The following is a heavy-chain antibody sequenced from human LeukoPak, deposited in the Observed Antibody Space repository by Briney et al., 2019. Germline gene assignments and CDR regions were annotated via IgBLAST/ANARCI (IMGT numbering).Heavy chain of an antibody. CDR2: IYTTGST. J-gene: IGHJ3*01. Sequence: SETLSLTCSVSDGSMISNHWSWVRQPAGKGLEWIGRIYTTGSTDYNPSLMSRVTMSVDTSKNQFSLKLRSVTAADTAVYYCARAERTVNVFDSWGQGTIVTVSS. D-gene: IGHD3-10*02. CDR3: ARAERTVNVFDS. CDR1: DGSMISNH. V-gene: IGHV4-4*07.